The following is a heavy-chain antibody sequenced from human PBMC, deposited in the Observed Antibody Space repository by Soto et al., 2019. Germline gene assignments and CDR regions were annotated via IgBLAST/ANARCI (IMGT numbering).Heavy chain of an antibody. Sequence: GGSLRLSCAASGFTFSSYSMNWVRQAPGKGLEWVSSISSSSSYIYYADSVKGRFTISRDNAKNSLYLQMNSLRAEDTAVYYCARVTDFWSGYYPTYFDYWGQGTLVTVSS. V-gene: IGHV3-21*01. CDR1: GFTFSSYS. J-gene: IGHJ4*02. D-gene: IGHD3-3*01. CDR3: ARVTDFWSGYYPTYFDY. CDR2: ISSSSSYI.